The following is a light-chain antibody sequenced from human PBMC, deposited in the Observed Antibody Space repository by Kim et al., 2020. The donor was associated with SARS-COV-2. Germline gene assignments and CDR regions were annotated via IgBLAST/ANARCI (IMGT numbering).Light chain of an antibody. CDR3: QAWDSSTGV. CDR2: QDS. CDR1: KLGDKY. Sequence: SVYPGQTVSITCSGDKLGDKYVCWYHQKPGQSPVLVIYQDSKRPSGIPERFSGSNSGNTATLTISGTQAMDEADYYCQAWDSSTGVFGTGTKVTVL. J-gene: IGLJ1*01. V-gene: IGLV3-1*01.